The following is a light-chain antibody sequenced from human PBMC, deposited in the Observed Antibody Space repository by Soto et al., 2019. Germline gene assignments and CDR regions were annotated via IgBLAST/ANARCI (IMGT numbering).Light chain of an antibody. Sequence: EIVLTQSPGTLSLSPGERATLSCRASQSVSSSYLAWYQQKPGQAPRLLIYGASSRATGIPDRFSGSVSGTDFTLTISRLEPEDFAGYYCHQYGSSYTFGQGTKLEIK. CDR1: QSVSSSY. CDR3: HQYGSSYT. V-gene: IGKV3-20*01. CDR2: GAS. J-gene: IGKJ2*01.